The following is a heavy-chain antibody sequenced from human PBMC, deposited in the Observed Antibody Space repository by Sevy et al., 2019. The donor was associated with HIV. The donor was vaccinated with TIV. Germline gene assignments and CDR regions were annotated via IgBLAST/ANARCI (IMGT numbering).Heavy chain of an antibody. CDR1: GYTFTSYG. V-gene: IGHV1-18*01. Sequence: ASVKVSCKASGYTFTSYGITWVRQAPGQGLEWMGWISGYSGNTNYAQKFQGRVTMTTDTSTSTAYMELRSLRSDDTAVNYWARDVALPFIVGVVDASLAPFDIWGQGTMVTVSS. D-gene: IGHD2-15*01. CDR2: ISGYSGNT. J-gene: IGHJ3*02. CDR3: ARDVALPFIVGVVDASLAPFDI.